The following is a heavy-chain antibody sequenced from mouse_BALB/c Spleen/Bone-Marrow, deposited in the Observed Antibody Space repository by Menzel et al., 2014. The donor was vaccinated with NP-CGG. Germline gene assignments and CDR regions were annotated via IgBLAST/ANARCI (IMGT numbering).Heavy chain of an antibody. CDR1: GFSLTSYG. CDR3: AKGEYGKRYYVMDY. Sequence: QVQLQQSGPGLVAPSQRLSIPCTVSGFSLTSYGLSWVRQPPGKGLEWLGVIWGDGSTNYHSALISRLSISKDDSKSQVFLKLNSLQTDDTATYQCAKGEYGKRYYVMDYWGQGTSVTVSS. J-gene: IGHJ4*01. D-gene: IGHD2-10*02. CDR2: IWGDGST. V-gene: IGHV2-3*01.